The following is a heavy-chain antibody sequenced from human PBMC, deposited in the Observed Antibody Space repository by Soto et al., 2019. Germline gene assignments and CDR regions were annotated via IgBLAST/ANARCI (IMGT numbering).Heavy chain of an antibody. J-gene: IGHJ6*03. CDR2: IYYSGST. Sequence: SETLSLTCTVSGGSISRGGYYLRWIRQHPGKRLEWIGYIYYSGSTYYNPSLKTRVTISVDTSKNQFSLKLSSLTAADTAVYYCASTSFCSSTSCDGTYYYYYMDVWGKGTTVTVSS. CDR3: ASTSFCSSTSCDGTYYYYYMDV. D-gene: IGHD2-2*01. V-gene: IGHV4-31*03. CDR1: GGSISRGGYY.